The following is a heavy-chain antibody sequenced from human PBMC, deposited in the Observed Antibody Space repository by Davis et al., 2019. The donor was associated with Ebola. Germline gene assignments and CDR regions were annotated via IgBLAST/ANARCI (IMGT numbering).Heavy chain of an antibody. D-gene: IGHD7-27*01. Sequence: SETLSLTCTVSGGSISSFYWSWIRQPPGKGLEWIGYIYYSGSTNYNPSLKSRVTISVDTSKNQFSLKLSSVTAADTAVYYCARHELGIGGPAFDYWGQGILVTVSS. J-gene: IGHJ4*02. CDR3: ARHELGIGGPAFDY. V-gene: IGHV4-59*08. CDR2: IYYSGST. CDR1: GGSISSFY.